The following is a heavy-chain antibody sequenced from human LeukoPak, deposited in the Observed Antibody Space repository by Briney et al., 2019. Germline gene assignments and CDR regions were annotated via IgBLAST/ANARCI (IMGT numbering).Heavy chain of an antibody. J-gene: IGHJ3*01. CDR1: GFTFTNYA. Sequence: GGSLRLSRAASGFTFTNYAMTWVRQAPGKGLEWVSVIGASGADTYYSDSVKGRFTVSRDNPQNTLFLHMSSLRAEDTAVYFCARRPRDTSGYYLGAFHDWGQGTTVTVSS. CDR3: ARRPRDTSGYYLGAFHD. CDR2: IGASGADT. D-gene: IGHD3-22*01. V-gene: IGHV3-23*01.